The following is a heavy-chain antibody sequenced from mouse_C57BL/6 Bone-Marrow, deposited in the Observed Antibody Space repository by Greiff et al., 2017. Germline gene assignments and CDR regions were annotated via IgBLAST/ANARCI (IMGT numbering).Heavy chain of an antibody. CDR1: GYTFTGYW. CDR2: ILPGSGST. CDR3: AREGWLLAMDY. Sequence: QVQLQQSGAELMKPGASVKLSCKATGYTFTGYWIEWVKQRPGHGLEWIGEILPGSGSTNYNEKFKGKATFTADPSSNTAYMQLSSLTTEDSAIYYCAREGWLLAMDYWGQGTSVTVSS. J-gene: IGHJ4*01. D-gene: IGHD2-3*01. V-gene: IGHV1-9*01.